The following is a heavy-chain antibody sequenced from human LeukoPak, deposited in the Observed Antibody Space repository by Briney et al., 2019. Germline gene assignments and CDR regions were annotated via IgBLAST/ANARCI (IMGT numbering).Heavy chain of an antibody. V-gene: IGHV3-9*01. D-gene: IGHD3-10*01. Sequence: GGSLRLSCAASGFTFDDYAMHWVRQAPGKGLEWVSGITWNSGNIAQADSVKGRFTISRDNAKNSLHLQMDSLRPEDAALYYCAKSRGYHGSGREPFDYWGQGTLVTASS. J-gene: IGHJ4*02. CDR1: GFTFDDYA. CDR2: ITWNSGNI. CDR3: AKSRGYHGSGREPFDY.